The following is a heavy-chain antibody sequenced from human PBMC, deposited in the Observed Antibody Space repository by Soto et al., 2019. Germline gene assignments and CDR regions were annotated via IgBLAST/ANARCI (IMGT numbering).Heavy chain of an antibody. Sequence: PGGSLRLSCAASGFTVSSKYMSWVRQAPGKGLEWVSLIQSGGPTYYADSVKGRFTISRDTSENTLHLQMDSLRAEDTAVYYCARDDVLCDGCRCYRVLLAVWAQRTTVLVSS. CDR1: GFTVSSKY. D-gene: IGHD2-15*01. CDR3: ARDDVLCDGCRCYRVLLAV. CDR2: IQSGGPT. J-gene: IGHJ6*02. V-gene: IGHV3-66*01.